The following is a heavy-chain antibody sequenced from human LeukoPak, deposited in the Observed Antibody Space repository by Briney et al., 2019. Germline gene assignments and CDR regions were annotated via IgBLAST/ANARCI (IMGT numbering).Heavy chain of an antibody. V-gene: IGHV3-11*03. CDR2: ISSSSYT. Sequence: GGSLRLSCAASGFTFSDYYMSWIRQAPGKGLEWVSYISSSSYTNYADSVKGRFTISRDNAKNSLYLQMNSLRAEDTAVYYYARTPGPYGPFYYWGQGTLVTVSS. CDR3: ARTPGPYGPFYY. CDR1: GFTFSDYY. D-gene: IGHD4-17*01. J-gene: IGHJ4*02.